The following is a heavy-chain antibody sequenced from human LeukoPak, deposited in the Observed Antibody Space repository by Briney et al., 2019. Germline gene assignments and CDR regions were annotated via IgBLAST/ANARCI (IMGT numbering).Heavy chain of an antibody. CDR2: IHAGNGDT. V-gene: IGHV1-3*01. Sequence: ASVTVSCKASGYTFTNYAMHWVRQTPGQSLEWMGWIHAGNGDTKYSQKFQNRVTFTRDTSASTAYMEPSSLISADTAVYYCARYYGSGGLDYWGQGTLVTVSS. J-gene: IGHJ4*02. D-gene: IGHD3-10*01. CDR3: ARYYGSGGLDY. CDR1: GYTFTNYA.